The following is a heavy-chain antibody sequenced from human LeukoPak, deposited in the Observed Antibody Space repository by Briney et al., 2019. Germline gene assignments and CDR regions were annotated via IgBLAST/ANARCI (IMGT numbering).Heavy chain of an antibody. Sequence: GGSLRLSCAASGFTFSSYSMNWVRQAPGKGLEWVSSISSSSSYIYYADSVKGRFTISRGNAKNSLYLQMNSLRAEDTAVYYCARGLAAAGTGDYWGQGTLVTVSS. J-gene: IGHJ4*02. D-gene: IGHD6-13*01. V-gene: IGHV3-21*01. CDR3: ARGLAAAGTGDY. CDR1: GFTFSSYS. CDR2: ISSSSSYI.